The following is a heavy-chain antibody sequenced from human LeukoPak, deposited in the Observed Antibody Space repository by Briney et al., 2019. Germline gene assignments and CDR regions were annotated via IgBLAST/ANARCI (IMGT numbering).Heavy chain of an antibody. V-gene: IGHV4-31*03. Sequence: SETLSLTCTVSGGSISSGGYYWSWIRQHPGKGLEWIGYIYYSGSTYYNPSLKSRVTISVDTSKNQFSLKLSSVTAADTAVYYRAREARNGNIDYWGQGTLVTVSS. J-gene: IGHJ4*02. CDR3: AREARNGNIDY. CDR1: GGSISSGGYY. D-gene: IGHD2/OR15-2a*01. CDR2: IYYSGST.